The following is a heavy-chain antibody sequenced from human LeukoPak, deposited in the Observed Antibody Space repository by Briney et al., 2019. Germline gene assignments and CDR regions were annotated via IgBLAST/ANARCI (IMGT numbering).Heavy chain of an antibody. CDR3: ARDYYDIYSGSSLGAFDN. CDR2: IYYSGST. D-gene: IGHD3-9*01. J-gene: IGHJ3*02. CDR1: GGSISSYY. Sequence: SETLSLTCTVSGGSISSYYWSWIRQPPGKGLEWIGYIYYSGSTNYNPSLKSRVTISVDTSKNQFSLKLSSVTAADTAVYYCARDYYDIYSGSSLGAFDNWGQGTMVTVSS. V-gene: IGHV4-59*01.